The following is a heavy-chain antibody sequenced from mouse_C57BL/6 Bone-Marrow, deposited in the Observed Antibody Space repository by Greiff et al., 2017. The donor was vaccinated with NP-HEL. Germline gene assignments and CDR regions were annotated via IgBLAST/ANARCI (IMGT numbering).Heavy chain of an antibody. CDR2: IYPRSGNT. J-gene: IGHJ1*03. D-gene: IGHD2-3*01. CDR1: GYTFTSYG. Sequence: VQLQQSGAELARPGASVKLSCKASGYTFTSYGISWVKQRTGQGLEWIGEIYPRSGNTYYNEKFKGKATLTADKSSSTAYMELRSLTSEDSAVYFCARRRWSWYFDVWGTGTTVTVSA. CDR3: ARRRWSWYFDV. V-gene: IGHV1-81*01.